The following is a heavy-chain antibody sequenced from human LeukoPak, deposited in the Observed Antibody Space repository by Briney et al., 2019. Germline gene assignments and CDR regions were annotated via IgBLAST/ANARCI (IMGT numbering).Heavy chain of an antibody. D-gene: IGHD3-22*01. V-gene: IGHV4-34*01. J-gene: IGHJ5*02. CDR2: INHSGST. Sequence: SETLSLTCAAYGGSFSGYYWSWIRQPPGQGLEWIGEINHSGSTNYNPSLKSRVTISVDTSKNQFSLKLSSVTAADTAVYYCARGRYDSSGYYLRNWFDPWGQGTLVTVSS. CDR1: GGSFSGYY. CDR3: ARGRYDSSGYYLRNWFDP.